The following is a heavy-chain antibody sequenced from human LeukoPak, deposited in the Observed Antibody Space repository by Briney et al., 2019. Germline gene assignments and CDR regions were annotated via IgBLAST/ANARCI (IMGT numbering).Heavy chain of an antibody. J-gene: IGHJ4*02. Sequence: PGGSLRLSCAASGFTFSSYGMHWVRQAPGKGLEWVAVIWYDGSNKYYADSVKGRFTISRDNSKNTLYLQMNSLRAEDTAVYYCARAVEMATSGPFDYWGQGTLVTVSS. CDR3: ARAVEMATSGPFDY. V-gene: IGHV3-33*01. CDR2: IWYDGSNK. D-gene: IGHD5-24*01. CDR1: GFTFSSYG.